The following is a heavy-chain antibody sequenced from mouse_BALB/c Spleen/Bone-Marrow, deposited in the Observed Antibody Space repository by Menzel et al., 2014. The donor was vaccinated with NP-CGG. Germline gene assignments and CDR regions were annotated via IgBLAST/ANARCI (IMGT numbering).Heavy chain of an antibody. J-gene: IGHJ2*01. D-gene: IGHD2-1*01. CDR2: IHPGDGGT. Sequence: SGAELVRPGSSVKISCKASGYTFSNFWMNWVKQRPGQGLEWIGQIHPGDGGTNNNGKFKGKATLTTDKSSSTAYMHLSSLSSEDSAVCFCARVYYGNLDYWGQGTTLTVS. CDR1: GYTFSNFW. V-gene: IGHV1-80*01. CDR3: ARVYYGNLDY.